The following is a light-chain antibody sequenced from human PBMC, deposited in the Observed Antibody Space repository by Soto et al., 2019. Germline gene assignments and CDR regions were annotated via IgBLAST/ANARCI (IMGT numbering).Light chain of an antibody. J-gene: IGKJ5*01. CDR2: GAS. V-gene: IGKV3-15*01. CDR3: QRNNNWPIT. Sequence: EIVMTQSPATLSVSPGERATLSCRASQSVSSTLAWYQQKPGQAPRLLIYGASTRATGIPARFSGSGSGTEFTLTNSSLQTEDVAVYYSQRNNNWPITFGQGTRREMK. CDR1: QSVSST.